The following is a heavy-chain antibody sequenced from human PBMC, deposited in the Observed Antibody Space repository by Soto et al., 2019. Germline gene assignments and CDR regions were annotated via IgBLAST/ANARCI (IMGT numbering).Heavy chain of an antibody. CDR1: GFTFSSYA. CDR2: ISYDGSNK. Sequence: SLRLSCAASGFTFSSYAMHWVRQAPGKGLEWVAVISYDGSNKYYADSVKGRFTISRDNSKNTLYLQMNSLRAEDTAVYYCAATGTAMVLFDYWGQGTLVTVSS. J-gene: IGHJ4*02. CDR3: AATGTAMVLFDY. V-gene: IGHV3-30-3*01. D-gene: IGHD5-18*01.